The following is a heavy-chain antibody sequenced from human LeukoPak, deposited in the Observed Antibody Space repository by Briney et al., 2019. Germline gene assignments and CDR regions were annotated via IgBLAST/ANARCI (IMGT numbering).Heavy chain of an antibody. CDR2: AYYSGHT. J-gene: IGHJ4*02. CDR1: GGSISDNY. V-gene: IGHV4-59*08. D-gene: IGHD2-15*01. CDR3: ARHPFATPFDY. Sequence: SETLSLTCTVSGGSISDNYWSWTRQPPGKGLEWIGYAYYSGHTNYNSSLESRVTMSLDTSKSQFSLRLSSVTAADTAVYFCARHPFATPFDYWGPGTLVTVSS.